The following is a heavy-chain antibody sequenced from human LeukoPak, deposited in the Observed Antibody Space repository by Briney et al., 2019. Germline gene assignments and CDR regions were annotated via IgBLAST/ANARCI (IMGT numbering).Heavy chain of an antibody. CDR3: ARDKGYSSGWRHYYYYGMDV. CDR2: ISAYNGNT. V-gene: IGHV1-18*01. J-gene: IGHJ6*02. CDR1: GYTFTSYG. D-gene: IGHD6-19*01. Sequence: ASVKVSCKASGYTFTSYGISWVRQAPGQGLEWMGWISAYNGNTNYAQELQGRVTMTTDTSTSTAYMELRSLRSDDTAVYYCARDKGYSSGWRHYYYYGMDVWGQGTTVTVSS.